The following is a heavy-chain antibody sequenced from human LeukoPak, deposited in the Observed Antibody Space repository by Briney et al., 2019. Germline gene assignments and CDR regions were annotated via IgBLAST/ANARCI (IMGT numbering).Heavy chain of an antibody. CDR1: GITFSSYA. D-gene: IGHD3-9*01. CDR2: ISGSGGST. CDR3: AKGGSELRYFDWLLEYDY. Sequence: GGSLRLSCTASGITFSSYAMSWVRQAPGKGLEWVSGISGSGGSTYYADSVKGRFTISRDNSKNTLYLQMNSLRAEDTAVYYCAKGGSELRYFDWLLEYDYWGQGTLVTVSS. J-gene: IGHJ4*02. V-gene: IGHV3-23*01.